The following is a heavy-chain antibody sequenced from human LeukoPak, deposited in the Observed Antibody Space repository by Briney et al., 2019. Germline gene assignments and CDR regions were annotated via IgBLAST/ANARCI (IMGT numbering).Heavy chain of an antibody. V-gene: IGHV3-20*04. J-gene: IGHJ4*02. CDR1: GFTFDDYG. CDR3: ARDIGHYDFWSGYYFDY. Sequence: RAGGSLRLSCAASGFTFDDYGMSWVRQAPGEGLEWVPGINWNGGSTGYADSVKGRFTISRDNAKNSLYLQMNSLRAEDTAVYYCARDIGHYDFWSGYYFDYWGQGTLVTVSS. D-gene: IGHD3-3*01. CDR2: INWNGGST.